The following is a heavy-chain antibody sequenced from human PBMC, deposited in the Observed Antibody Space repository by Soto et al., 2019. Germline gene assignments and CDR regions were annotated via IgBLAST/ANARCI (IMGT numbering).Heavy chain of an antibody. D-gene: IGHD6-13*01. J-gene: IGHJ4*02. Sequence: ESGGGLVKPGGSLRLSCAASRFTFSDYYMSWIRQAPGKGLEWLSYISTSSSYRNYADSVKGRFTISRDNAKNSLYLQMNRLRVEDTAVYYCAREGPGTSTWYVDSWGQGTLATVS. CDR3: AREGPGTSTWYVDS. CDR2: ISTSSSYR. V-gene: IGHV3-11*05. CDR1: RFTFSDYY.